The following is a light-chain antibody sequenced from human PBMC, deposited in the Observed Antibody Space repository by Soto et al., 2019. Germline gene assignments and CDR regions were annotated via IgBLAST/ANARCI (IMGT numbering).Light chain of an antibody. J-gene: IGKJ2*02. CDR1: QSIRTY. V-gene: IGKV1-39*01. CDR3: QQTYSSLGT. CDR2: AAS. Sequence: DIQMTQSPSSLSASLGDRVTITCRASQSIRTYLNWYQQKPGKAPTLLIYAASRLQSGVPSRFSGSGSGTDFTITISSLQPEDFATYHCQQTYSSLGTFGQGTKMEIK.